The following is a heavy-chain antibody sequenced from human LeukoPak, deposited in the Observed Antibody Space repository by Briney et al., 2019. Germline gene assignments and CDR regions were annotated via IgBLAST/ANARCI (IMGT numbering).Heavy chain of an antibody. V-gene: IGHV3-21*01. J-gene: IGHJ4*02. CDR2: ISSSGSYT. Sequence: GGSLRLSCAASGFTFDDYGMHWVRQAPGKGLEWVSSISSSGSYTYYADSVKGRFTISRDNAKNSLYLQMNSLRAEDTAVYYCARDAGLSGYDYNYWGQGTLVTVSS. CDR1: GFTFDDYG. CDR3: ARDAGLSGYDYNY. D-gene: IGHD5-12*01.